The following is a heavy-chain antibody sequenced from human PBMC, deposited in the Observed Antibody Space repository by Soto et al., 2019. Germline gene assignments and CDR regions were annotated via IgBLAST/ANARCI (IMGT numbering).Heavy chain of an antibody. V-gene: IGHV3-23*01. Sequence: GGSLRLSCAASGFTFSSYAMSWVRQAPGKGLEWVSAISGSGGSTYYADSVKGRFTISRDNSKNTLYLQMNSLRAEDMAVYYCASMIVVVILKYGMDVWGQGTTVTVSS. CDR1: GFTFSSYA. D-gene: IGHD3-22*01. CDR2: ISGSGGST. J-gene: IGHJ6*02. CDR3: ASMIVVVILKYGMDV.